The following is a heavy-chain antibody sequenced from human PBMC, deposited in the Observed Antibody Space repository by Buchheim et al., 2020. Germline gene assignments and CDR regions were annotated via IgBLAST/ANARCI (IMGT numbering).Heavy chain of an antibody. CDR3: AISSGWYIGYFDL. D-gene: IGHD6-19*01. CDR1: GGSISSYY. Sequence: QVQLQESGPGLVKPSETLSLTCTVSGGSISSYYWSWIRQPPGKGLEWIGYIYYSGSTNYNPSLKSRVTISVDTSKNQFSLKLSSVTAADTAVYYCAISSGWYIGYFDLWGRGTL. CDR2: IYYSGST. J-gene: IGHJ2*01. V-gene: IGHV4-59*01.